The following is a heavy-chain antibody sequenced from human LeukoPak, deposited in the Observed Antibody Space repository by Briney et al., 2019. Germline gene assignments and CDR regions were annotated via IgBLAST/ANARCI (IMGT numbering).Heavy chain of an antibody. CDR2: ISASGRTT. J-gene: IGHJ4*02. V-gene: IGHV3-23*01. D-gene: IGHD2-15*01. Sequence: GGSLRLSCAAAGFTFSSYAMSWVRQAPGKGLEWVSHISASGRTTDYADSVKGRFTISRDNSKNTVYLQMDSLRAEDTAVYYCAKLCSGGSCYWNYWGQGTLVTVSS. CDR3: AKLCSGGSCYWNY. CDR1: GFTFSSYA.